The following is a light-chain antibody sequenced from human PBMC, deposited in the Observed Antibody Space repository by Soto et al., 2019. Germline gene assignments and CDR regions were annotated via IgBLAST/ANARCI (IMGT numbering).Light chain of an antibody. Sequence: EIWMTQYPAILSLSPGERVTLSWWASQSVDNNLVWYQQRAGQSPRVLIYAASVRANDITARLSGSGYGTELTITISSMKNEEFEMYYCQQYNDWPWTFGHGTKVDIK. CDR1: QSVDNN. J-gene: IGKJ1*01. CDR2: AAS. V-gene: IGKV3D-15*01. CDR3: QQYNDWPWT.